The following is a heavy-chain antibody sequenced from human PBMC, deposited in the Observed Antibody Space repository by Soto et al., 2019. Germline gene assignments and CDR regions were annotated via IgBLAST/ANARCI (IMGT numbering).Heavy chain of an antibody. J-gene: IGHJ4*02. CDR2: IRQDGSDR. Sequence: PGGSLRLSCTASGFTFSSYWMTWVRQAPGKGLEWVANIRQDGSDRYYVGSVRGRFTISRDNAKNSLYLQMNSLRTEDTAFCYCVRETGYGNNNSCFYSFDYWGQGALVTVSS. V-gene: IGHV3-7*03. D-gene: IGHD2-2*01. CDR1: GFTFSSYW. CDR3: VRETGYGNNNSCFYSFDY.